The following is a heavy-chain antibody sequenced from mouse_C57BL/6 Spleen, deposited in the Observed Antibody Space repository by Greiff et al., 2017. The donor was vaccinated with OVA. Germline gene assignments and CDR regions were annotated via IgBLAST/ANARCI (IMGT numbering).Heavy chain of an antibody. CDR3: ARVDYYGSSYRTWFAY. D-gene: IGHD1-1*01. V-gene: IGHV3-6*01. CDR1: GYSITSGYY. Sequence: EVQLMESGPGLVKPSQSLSLTCSVTGYSITSGYYWNWIRQFPGNKLEWMGYISYDGSNNYNPSLKNRISITRDTSKNQFFLKLNSVTTEDTATYYCARVDYYGSSYRTWFAYWGQGTLVTVSA. J-gene: IGHJ3*01. CDR2: ISYDGSN.